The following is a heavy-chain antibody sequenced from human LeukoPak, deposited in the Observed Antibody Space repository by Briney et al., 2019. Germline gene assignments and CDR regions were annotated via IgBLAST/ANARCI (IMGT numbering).Heavy chain of an antibody. CDR1: GFSFSNAW. V-gene: IGHV3-7*03. CDR2: IKVDGSEK. Sequence: GSLRLSCATSGFSFSNAWMNWVRQAPGKGLEWVANIKVDGSEKNYVDSVKGRFTVSRDNAKNSLYLQMNSLRAEDTAVYYCARIQLYYYYYGLDVWGQGTTVTVSS. D-gene: IGHD5-18*01. CDR3: ARIQLYYYYYGLDV. J-gene: IGHJ6*02.